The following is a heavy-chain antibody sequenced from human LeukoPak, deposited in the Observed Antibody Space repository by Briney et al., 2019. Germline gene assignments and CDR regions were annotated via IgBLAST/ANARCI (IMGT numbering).Heavy chain of an antibody. D-gene: IGHD5-24*01. CDR1: GVSISTHY. Sequence: SETLSLTCNVSGVSISTHYWGWIRQSPGKGLEWIGYIYHNGITNYNPSLKSRVTISVDTSKNQFSLKLTSVTAADTAVYYCARAVGTDGYNLWVYWGQGTLVTVSS. CDR2: IYHNGIT. V-gene: IGHV4-59*11. J-gene: IGHJ4*02. CDR3: ARAVGTDGYNLWVY.